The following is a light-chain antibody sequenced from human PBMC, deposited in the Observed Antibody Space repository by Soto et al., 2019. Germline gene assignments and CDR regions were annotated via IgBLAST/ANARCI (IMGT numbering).Light chain of an antibody. CDR3: QQYNSYPLT. CDR2: AAS. Sequence: DIQMTQSPSSVSASIGDRVTITCRASQDISNYLAWFQQKPGKAPKPLIYAASSLQSGVPSQFSGSGSGTDFTLTISSLQPEDFGTYYCQQYNSYPLTFGGRTKVEIK. CDR1: QDISNY. J-gene: IGKJ4*02. V-gene: IGKV1-16*02.